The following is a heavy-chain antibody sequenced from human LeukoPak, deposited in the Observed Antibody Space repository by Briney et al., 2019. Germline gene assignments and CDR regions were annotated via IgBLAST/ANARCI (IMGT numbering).Heavy chain of an antibody. D-gene: IGHD5-18*01. CDR1: GYTFTSYW. J-gene: IGHJ4*02. Sequence: ESLKTSCSASGYTFTSYWIGWVRQMPGKGLEWMGIIFPDDSDTRYSPSLQGQVTISADKSISTTYLQWSSLKASDTAMYYCARQGRGYSSGYDYWGQGSLVPVSS. CDR2: IFPDDSDT. V-gene: IGHV5-51*01. CDR3: ARQGRGYSSGYDY.